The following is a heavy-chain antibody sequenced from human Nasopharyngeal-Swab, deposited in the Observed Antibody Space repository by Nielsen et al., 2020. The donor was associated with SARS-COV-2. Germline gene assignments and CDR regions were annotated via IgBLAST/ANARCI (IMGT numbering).Heavy chain of an antibody. CDR3: ARVLTGGGIMLYSYANDY. J-gene: IGHJ4*02. V-gene: IGHV3-11*04. Sequence: GESLKISCAASGFIFSDYYMSWFRQAPGKGLEWVSYISNTGSPRYYADSVKGRITISRDNAKNSLYLQMNSLRAEDTAVYYCARVLTGGGIMLYSYANDYWGQGTLVTVSS. D-gene: IGHD2/OR15-2a*01. CDR1: GFIFSDYY. CDR2: ISNTGSPR.